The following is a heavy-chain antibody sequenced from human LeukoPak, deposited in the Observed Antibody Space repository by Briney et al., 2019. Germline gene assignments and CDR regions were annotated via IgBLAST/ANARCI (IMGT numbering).Heavy chain of an antibody. Sequence: PGGSLRLSCAASGFMFSAYWMTWVRQAPGKGLEWVSYISSSGSTIYYADSVKGRFTISRDNAKNSLYLQMNSLRAEDTAVYYCARDSGIAAAGGYFDYWGQGTLVTVSS. V-gene: IGHV3-11*01. CDR3: ARDSGIAAAGGYFDY. J-gene: IGHJ4*02. D-gene: IGHD6-13*01. CDR1: GFMFSAYW. CDR2: ISSSGSTI.